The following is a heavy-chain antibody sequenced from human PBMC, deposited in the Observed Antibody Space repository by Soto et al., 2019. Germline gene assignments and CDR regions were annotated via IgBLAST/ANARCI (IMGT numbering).Heavy chain of an antibody. CDR3: GKSPDFYYYTMDV. J-gene: IGHJ6*02. CDR2: IHPADSDT. V-gene: IGHV5-51*01. Sequence: GESLKISCQTSGYRFTSHWIGWMRQMPGKGLEWMGIIHPADSDTRYGPSFQGQVTISRDNSKNTVSLQMNSLRADDTAVYYCGKSPDFYYYTMDVWGQGTTVTVSS. CDR1: GYRFTSHW.